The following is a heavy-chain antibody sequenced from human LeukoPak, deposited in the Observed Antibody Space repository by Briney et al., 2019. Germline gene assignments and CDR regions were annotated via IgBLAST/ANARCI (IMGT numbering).Heavy chain of an antibody. J-gene: IGHJ4*02. CDR3: AKVGRLWFGELPYYFDY. CDR2: ISGSGGST. D-gene: IGHD3-10*01. CDR1: GFTFSSYA. Sequence: GGSLRLSCAASGFTFSSYAMTWVRQAPGKGLEWVSAISGSGGSTYYADSVKGRFTISRDNSKNALYLQMNSLRAEDTAVYYCAKVGRLWFGELPYYFDYWGQGTLVTVSS. V-gene: IGHV3-23*01.